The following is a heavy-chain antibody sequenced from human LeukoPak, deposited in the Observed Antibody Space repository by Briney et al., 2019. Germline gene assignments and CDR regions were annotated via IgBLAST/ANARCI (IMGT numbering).Heavy chain of an antibody. CDR3: TTSDV. J-gene: IGHJ6*04. CDR1: GFTFSKAW. V-gene: IGHV3-15*01. CDR2: VKSKTDGGTI. Sequence: PGGSIRLSCAASGFTFSKAWMSWVRQAPGKGLEWISRVKSKTDGGTIDYAAPVKGRFTLSRDDSQNLLYMQMNSLKVEDTGVYYCTTSDVWGKGTTVTVSS.